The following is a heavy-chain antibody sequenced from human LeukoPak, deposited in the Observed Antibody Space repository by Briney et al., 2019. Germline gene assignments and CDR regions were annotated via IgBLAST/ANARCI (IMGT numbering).Heavy chain of an antibody. CDR3: AKDAPETDYDSSGYYLFDY. CDR1: GFTFSSHA. V-gene: IGHV3-23*01. CDR2: ISGRGGNT. D-gene: IGHD3-22*01. Sequence: GGSLRLSCTASGFTFSSHAMSWVRQAPGEGLEWVSNISGRGGNTYYGDSVKGRFSISRDNFKNTLYLQMNSLRAEDTAVYYCAKDAPETDYDSSGYYLFDYWGLGTQVTVSS. J-gene: IGHJ4*02.